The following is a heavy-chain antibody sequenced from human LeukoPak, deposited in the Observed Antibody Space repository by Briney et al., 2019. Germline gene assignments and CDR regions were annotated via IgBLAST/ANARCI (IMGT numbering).Heavy chain of an antibody. CDR3: AREVPRSGWLRHAASSTVDY. Sequence: GGSLRLSCAASGFTFSSYAMHWVRQAPGKGLEWVAVISYDGSNKYYADSVKGRFTISRDNSKNTLYLQMNSLRAEDTAVYYCAREVPRSGWLRHAASSTVDYWGQGTLVTVSS. V-gene: IGHV3-30*04. D-gene: IGHD5-12*01. J-gene: IGHJ4*02. CDR2: ISYDGSNK. CDR1: GFTFSSYA.